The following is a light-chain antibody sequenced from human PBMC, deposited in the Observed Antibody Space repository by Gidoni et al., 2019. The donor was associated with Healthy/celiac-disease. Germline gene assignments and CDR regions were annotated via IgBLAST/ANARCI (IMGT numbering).Light chain of an antibody. CDR3: QSADSSGTYVV. CDR2: KDS. CDR1: ALPKQY. Sequence: SYELTQPPSVSVSPGQTARITCSGDALPKQYAYWYQQKPGQAPVLVIYKDSERPSGIPERFSGSSSGTTVTLTISGVQADHEADYYCQSADSSGTYVVFGGGTKLTVL. J-gene: IGLJ2*01. V-gene: IGLV3-25*03.